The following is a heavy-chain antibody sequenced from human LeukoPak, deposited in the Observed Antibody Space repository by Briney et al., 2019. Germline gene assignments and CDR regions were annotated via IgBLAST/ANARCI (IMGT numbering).Heavy chain of an antibody. D-gene: IGHD3-16*01. CDR2: IGGRGGST. V-gene: IGHV3-23*01. CDR3: GKEGGA. J-gene: IGHJ5*02. Sequence: GGSLRLSCAASGFRFSDYTMTWFRKAQGKGPEWVSAIGGRGGSTYYADFLGGRFTISRDNSKDMLYLQMNSLKVEDTATYYCGKEGGAWGQGTKVTVSS. CDR1: GFRFSDYT.